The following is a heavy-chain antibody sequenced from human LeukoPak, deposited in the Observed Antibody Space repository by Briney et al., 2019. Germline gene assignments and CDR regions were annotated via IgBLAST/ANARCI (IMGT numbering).Heavy chain of an antibody. CDR1: GYTFTSYD. D-gene: IGHD6-13*01. CDR2: MAPKTGDT. CDR3: ARGDGSSWFPY. J-gene: IGHJ4*02. V-gene: IGHV1-2*02. Sequence: GASVKVSCKASGYTFTSYDINWVRQATGQGLEWMGWMAPKTGDTKNAQKFQGRVTMTRDTSISTAYMELTRLTFDDTAVYYCARGDGSSWFPYWGQGTMVTVSS.